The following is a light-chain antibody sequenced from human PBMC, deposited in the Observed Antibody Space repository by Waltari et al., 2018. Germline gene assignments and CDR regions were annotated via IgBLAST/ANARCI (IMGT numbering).Light chain of an antibody. V-gene: IGLV2-23*02. CDR1: HNDLRRHNL. J-gene: IGLJ2*01. Sequence: QSALTQPASVSGSPGQSITISCPGTHNDLRRHNLVPCYQQHPGKAPKVIIFEVKKRPSGVSKRFSGSKSGNTASLTVSGLHPEDEADYYCCSYAGTPRVVFGGGTKLTVL. CDR2: EVK. CDR3: CSYAGTPRVV.